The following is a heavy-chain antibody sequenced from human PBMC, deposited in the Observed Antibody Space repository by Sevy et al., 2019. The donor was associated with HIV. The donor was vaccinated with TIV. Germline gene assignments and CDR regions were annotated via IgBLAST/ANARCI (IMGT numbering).Heavy chain of an antibody. J-gene: IGHJ4*02. Sequence: SETLSLTCTVSGGSISSYYWSWIRQPAGKGLEWIGRIYTSGGTNYNPSLKSRVTMSVDTSKNQFSLKLSSVTAADTAVYYCARNGPVTTFFDYWGQGTLVTVSS. D-gene: IGHD4-17*01. CDR2: IYTSGGT. CDR3: ARNGPVTTFFDY. CDR1: GGSISSYY. V-gene: IGHV4-4*07.